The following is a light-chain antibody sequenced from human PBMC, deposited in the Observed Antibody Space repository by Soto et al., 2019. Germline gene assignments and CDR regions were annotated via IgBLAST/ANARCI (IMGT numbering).Light chain of an antibody. J-gene: IGKJ4*01. CDR2: DAS. CDR3: EEHSNWAPELT. V-gene: IGKV3-11*01. Sequence: EIVLTQSPATLSLSPGERATLSCRASQSVSSYLAWYKQKPGQAPRLLLYDASNMAPGIPARFSGSGSVTDFTPTIPSLEPEDFAVYDCEEHSNWAPELTFGGGTKVEIK. CDR1: QSVSSY.